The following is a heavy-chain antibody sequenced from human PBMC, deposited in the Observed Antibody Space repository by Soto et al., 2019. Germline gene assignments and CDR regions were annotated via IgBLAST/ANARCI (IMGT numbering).Heavy chain of an antibody. Sequence: QVHLVQSGAEVKQPGASVRVSCKASGYTFTNYDITCVRQATGQGLEWMGWMNPDSENTGSPQKFQGRVTMTVNTSINPAYLELTSLRSEDTAVYYCTRAQFEFGSYFGMDVWGQGTTVIVSS. CDR1: GYTFTNYD. CDR3: TRAQFEFGSYFGMDV. J-gene: IGHJ6*02. CDR2: MNPDSENT. V-gene: IGHV1-8*01. D-gene: IGHD3-10*01.